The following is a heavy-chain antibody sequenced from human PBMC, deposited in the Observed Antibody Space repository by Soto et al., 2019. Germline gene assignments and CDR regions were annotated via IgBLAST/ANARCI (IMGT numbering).Heavy chain of an antibody. CDR2: INHSGST. CDR3: ARGIDGSGDIMGWFDP. Sequence: QVQLQQWGAGLLKPSETLSLTCAVYGGSFSGYYWSWIRQPPGKGLEWIGEINHSGSTNYNPSLKTRVTISVDTSKNQFSLKLSSVTAADTAVYYCARGIDGSGDIMGWFDPWGQGTLVTVSS. CDR1: GGSFSGYY. J-gene: IGHJ5*02. D-gene: IGHD3-10*01. V-gene: IGHV4-34*01.